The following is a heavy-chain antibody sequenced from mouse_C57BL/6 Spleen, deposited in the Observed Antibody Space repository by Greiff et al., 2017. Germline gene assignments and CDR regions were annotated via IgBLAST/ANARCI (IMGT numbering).Heavy chain of an antibody. J-gene: IGHJ3*01. CDR2: IDPSDSYT. D-gene: IGHD2-3*01. CDR1: GYTFTSYW. CDR3: ARSGYDGYSFAY. V-gene: IGHV1-69*01. Sequence: VQLQQPGAELVMPGASVKLSCKASGYTFTSYWMHWVKQRPGQGLEWIGEIDPSDSYTNYNQKFKGKSTLTVDKSSSTAYMQLSSLTSEDSAVYYCARSGYDGYSFAYWGQGTLVTVSA.